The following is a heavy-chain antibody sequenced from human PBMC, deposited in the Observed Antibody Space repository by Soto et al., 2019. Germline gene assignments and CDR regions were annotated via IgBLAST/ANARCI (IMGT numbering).Heavy chain of an antibody. J-gene: IGHJ4*02. V-gene: IGHV3-21*06. D-gene: IGHD2-21*01. CDR2: ISTGGAYM. CDR1: EFTFRNYN. CDR3: ARDIASPGGDYFDS. Sequence: EVQLVESGGGLVKAGGSLRLFCTASEFTFRNYNMNWVRQAPGKGLEWVSSISTGGAYMFYADSVKGRFTISRDNAQNSLFLQIDSPRAEDTAVYYCARDIASPGGDYFDSWGQGTLVTVSS.